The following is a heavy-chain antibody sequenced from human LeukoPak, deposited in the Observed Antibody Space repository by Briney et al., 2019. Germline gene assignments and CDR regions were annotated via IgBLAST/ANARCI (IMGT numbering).Heavy chain of an antibody. Sequence: GGSLRLSCAASGFPFSTYWVHWVRQPPGKGLVWVSRISPDGSSRSYADSVKGRFIISRDNAKNTLSLQMNSLTAEDTAVYYCARDGGLLPDNWGKGTLVTVSS. CDR3: ARDGGLLPDN. V-gene: IGHV3-74*01. D-gene: IGHD2-21*02. CDR1: GFPFSTYW. CDR2: ISPDGSSR. J-gene: IGHJ4*02.